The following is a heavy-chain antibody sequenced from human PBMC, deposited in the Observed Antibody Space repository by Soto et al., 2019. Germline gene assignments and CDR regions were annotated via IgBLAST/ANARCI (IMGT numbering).Heavy chain of an antibody. CDR1: GYSFTSYW. V-gene: IGHV5-10-1*01. CDR2: IGPSDSYT. Sequence: LGESLKISCKGSGYSFTSYWISWVRQMPGKGLEWMGRIGPSDSYTNYSPSFQGHVTISADKSISTAYLQWSSLKASDTAMYYCASAPVGGIAAAGTGYYGMDVWGQGTTVTVSS. D-gene: IGHD6-13*01. J-gene: IGHJ6*02. CDR3: ASAPVGGIAAAGTGYYGMDV.